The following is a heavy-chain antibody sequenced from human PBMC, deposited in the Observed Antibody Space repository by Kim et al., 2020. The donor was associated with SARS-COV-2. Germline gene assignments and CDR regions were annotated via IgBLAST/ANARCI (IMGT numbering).Heavy chain of an antibody. V-gene: IGHV4-34*01. J-gene: IGHJ4*02. Sequence: STNYNPSLKRRLTISIYTSKNHLSLKLTSVTAADTAVYYCARGVITTGFDYWGQGTLVTVSS. CDR2: ST. CDR3: ARGVITTGFDY. D-gene: IGHD3-22*01.